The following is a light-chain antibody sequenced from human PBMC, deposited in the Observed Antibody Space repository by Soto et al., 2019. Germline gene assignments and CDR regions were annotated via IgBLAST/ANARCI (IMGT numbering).Light chain of an antibody. J-gene: IGKJ3*01. V-gene: IGKV3-20*01. CDR2: GTS. CDR1: QSVNSSY. CDR3: QQYGSSHT. Sequence: EIVLSQSPGTLSLYRGERATLSCRASQSVNSSYLAWYQQKPGQAPRLLIYGTSSRASVIPDRFSGSGSRTDFSLTMSRLVPEYFAVYYWQQYGSSHTFGP.